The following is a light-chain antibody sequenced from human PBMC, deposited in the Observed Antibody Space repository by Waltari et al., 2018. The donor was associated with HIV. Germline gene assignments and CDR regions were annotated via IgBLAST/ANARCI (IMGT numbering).Light chain of an antibody. CDR3: QQRSSLMYT. CDR2: DAS. V-gene: IGKV3-11*01. Sequence: EIVLTQSPATLPLSPGERATLSGRASQSVSSYLAWYQQKGGQAPRLLIYDASNRAAGIAARFSGSGSGTDFTLTISSLEPEDSAVYYCQQRSSLMYTFGQGTKVEI. CDR1: QSVSSY. J-gene: IGKJ2*01.